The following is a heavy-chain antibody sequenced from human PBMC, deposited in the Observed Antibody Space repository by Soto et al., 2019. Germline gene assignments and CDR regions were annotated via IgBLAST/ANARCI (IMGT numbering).Heavy chain of an antibody. Sequence: SVKVSCKASGGTFSSYAISWVRQAPGQGLEWMGGIIPIFGTANYAQKFQGRVTITADESTSTAYMELSSLRSEDTAVYYCAIRYCSSTSCLDLYYYYGMDVWGQGTTVTVSS. CDR1: GGTFSSYA. CDR3: AIRYCSSTSCLDLYYYYGMDV. CDR2: IIPIFGTA. J-gene: IGHJ6*02. V-gene: IGHV1-69*13. D-gene: IGHD2-2*01.